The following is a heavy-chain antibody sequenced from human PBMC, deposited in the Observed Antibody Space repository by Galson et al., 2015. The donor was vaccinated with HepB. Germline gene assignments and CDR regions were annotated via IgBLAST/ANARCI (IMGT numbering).Heavy chain of an antibody. CDR2: IAVYNGNT. CDR3: ARKFAFFDL. J-gene: IGHJ4*02. CDR1: GYTFTSGG. V-gene: IGHV1-18*04. Sequence: SVKVSCKASGYTFTSGGIRWLRQAPGQGFEGVGWIAVYNGNTNYSRGFKDRLTLTTDASTNTAYMELRSLRPDDGAIYYCARKFAFFDLWGQGTLVTVSS.